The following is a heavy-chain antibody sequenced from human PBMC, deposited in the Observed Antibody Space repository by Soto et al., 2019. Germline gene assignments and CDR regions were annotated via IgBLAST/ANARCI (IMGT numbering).Heavy chain of an antibody. CDR3: VRAAKRYFDY. J-gene: IGHJ4*02. CDR2: IIPVLGRA. CDR1: GVTYNTFA. V-gene: IGHV1-69*06. Sequence: QVQLVQSGAEVRKPGSSVKVSCKASGVTYNTFAVSWVRQAPGQGLEWMGGIIPVLGRAFYAQKFQGRVTITADKSTSTAYLELTSLRSEDTAVYYCVRAAKRYFDYWGQGTLVTVSS.